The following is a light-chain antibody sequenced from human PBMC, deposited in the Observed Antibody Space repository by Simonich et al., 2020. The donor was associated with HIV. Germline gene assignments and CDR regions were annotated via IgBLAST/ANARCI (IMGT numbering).Light chain of an antibody. V-gene: IGKV4-1*01. CDR3: QQYYSSPIT. Sequence: DIVMTQSPDSLAVSLGERATINCKSSQSVLYSSNNKNYLAWYQQKPGQPPKLLLYWASTRESGFPDRFSGSGSGTDFTLTISSRQAEDVAVYYCQQYYSSPITFGQETRLEIK. CDR2: WAS. CDR1: QSVLYSSNNKNY. J-gene: IGKJ5*01.